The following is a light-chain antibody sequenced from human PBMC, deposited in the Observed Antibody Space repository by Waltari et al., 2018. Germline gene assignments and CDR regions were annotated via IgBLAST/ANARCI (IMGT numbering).Light chain of an antibody. V-gene: IGKV1-9*01. CDR1: RDIRNY. CDR3: QQPPGT. Sequence: DIQLTQSPSFLSASVGDRVTFTCRASRDIRNYLAWCQQKSGKAPKLLIFAASTLQSGVPSRFSGSGSGTEFTLTISSLQPEDLATYYCQQPPGTFGGGTKVEIK. J-gene: IGKJ4*01. CDR2: AAS.